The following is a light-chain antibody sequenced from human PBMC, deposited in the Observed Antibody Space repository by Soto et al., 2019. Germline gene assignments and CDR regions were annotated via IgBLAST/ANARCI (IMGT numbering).Light chain of an antibody. CDR3: QQYDKWPRT. CDR1: QSVSTN. Sequence: VMPQSLATLSVSPGERAALSCRASQSVSTNLAWYQQKPGQPPRLLIYFASTRATAVPARFTAGGSGTEFTLTISSLQSDDLAVYYCQQYDKWPRTFGQGTKVDIK. J-gene: IGKJ1*01. CDR2: FAS. V-gene: IGKV3-15*01.